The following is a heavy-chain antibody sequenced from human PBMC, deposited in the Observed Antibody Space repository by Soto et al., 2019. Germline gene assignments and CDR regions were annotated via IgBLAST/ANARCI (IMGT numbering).Heavy chain of an antibody. J-gene: IGHJ4*02. V-gene: IGHV4-34*01. CDR3: AREGYSGIAAAGIFDY. CDR1: GGSFSGYY. CDR2: INHSGST. D-gene: IGHD6-13*01. Sequence: PSETLSLTCAVYGGSFSGYYWSWIRQPPGKGLEWIGEINHSGSTNYNPSLKSRVTISVDTSKNQFSLKLSSVTAADTAVYYCAREGYSGIAAAGIFDYWGQGTLVTVYS.